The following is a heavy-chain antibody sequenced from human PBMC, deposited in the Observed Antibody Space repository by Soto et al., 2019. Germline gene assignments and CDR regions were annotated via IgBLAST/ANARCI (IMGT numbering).Heavy chain of an antibody. V-gene: IGHV1-69*13. D-gene: IGHD2-8*01. CDR2: IIPIFGTA. Sequence: ASVKISCKASGGTFSSYAISWVRQAPGQGLEWMGGIIPIFGTANYAQKFQGRVTITADESTSTAYMELSSLRSEDTAVYYCASGESQMATNGFGYWGQRHRFPVCS. J-gene: IGHJ4*02. CDR3: ASGESQMATNGFGY. CDR1: GGTFSSYA.